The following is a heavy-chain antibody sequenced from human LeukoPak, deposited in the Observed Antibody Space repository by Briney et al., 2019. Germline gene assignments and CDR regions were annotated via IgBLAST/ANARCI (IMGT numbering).Heavy chain of an antibody. CDR2: ISSSSSYI. CDR3: ARGGSAAGLLYYFDY. J-gene: IGHJ4*02. CDR1: GFNFDTYA. V-gene: IGHV3-21*01. D-gene: IGHD6-13*01. Sequence: GGSLRLTRAASGFNFDTYAMNWVRQPAGKGLEWVSSISSSSSYIYYAVSVTGRFTISRDNAKNSLYLQMNSLRGEDTAVYYCARGGSAAGLLYYFDYWGQGTLVTVSS.